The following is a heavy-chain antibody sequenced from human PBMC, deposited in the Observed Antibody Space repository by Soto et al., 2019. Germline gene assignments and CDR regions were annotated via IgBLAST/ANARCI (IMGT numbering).Heavy chain of an antibody. CDR2: ISGSGGST. D-gene: IGHD6-13*01. J-gene: IGHJ4*02. CDR3: ATPGENSWYMGTYYFGY. Sequence: GGSLRLSCAASGFTFSSYAMSWVRQAPGKGLEWVSAISGSGGSTYYADSVKGRFTISRDNSKNTLYLQMNSLRAEDTAVYYCATPGENSWYMGTYYFGYWGQGTLVTVSS. V-gene: IGHV3-23*01. CDR1: GFTFSSYA.